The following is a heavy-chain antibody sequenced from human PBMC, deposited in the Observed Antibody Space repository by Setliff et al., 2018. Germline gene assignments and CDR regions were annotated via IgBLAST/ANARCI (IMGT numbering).Heavy chain of an antibody. CDR3: VRDTTSGWMLTN. Sequence: PGGSLRLSCAASGFTFSTYGLNWVRQAPGKGLEWISYLNYDGTTIYYADSVRGRFTISRDNARDSLYLQMNSLRAEDTAVYYCVRDTTSGWMLTNWGQGTLVTVSS. D-gene: IGHD6-25*01. J-gene: IGHJ4*02. CDR2: LNYDGTTI. V-gene: IGHV3-48*04. CDR1: GFTFSTYG.